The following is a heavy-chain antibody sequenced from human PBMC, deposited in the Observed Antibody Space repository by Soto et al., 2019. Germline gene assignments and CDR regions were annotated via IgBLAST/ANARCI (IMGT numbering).Heavy chain of an antibody. D-gene: IGHD2-15*01. J-gene: IGHJ6*02. CDR3: ARGSGSYRGGSFYYYYGMDV. V-gene: IGHV4-39*01. CDR2: IYYSGST. CDR1: GGSISSSIYS. Sequence: QLQLQESGPGLVKPSETLSLTCTVSGGSISSSIYSWDWIRQPPGKGLEWIGNIYYSGSTYYNPSLKSRVTISVDTSKNQFSLRLSSVTAADTAVYYCARGSGSYRGGSFYYYYGMDVWGQGTTVTVSS.